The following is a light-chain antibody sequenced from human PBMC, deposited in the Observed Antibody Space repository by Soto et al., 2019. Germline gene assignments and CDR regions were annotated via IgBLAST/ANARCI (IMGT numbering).Light chain of an antibody. CDR2: GAS. Sequence: EIVLTQSPGTLSLSPGERATLSCRASQSVSSSYLACYQQKPGQAPRPLIYGASSRAIGIPDRFSGSGSGTDFTLTISRREPEDFAVYYCQQYGSSPWTFGQGTKVEI. CDR3: QQYGSSPWT. J-gene: IGKJ1*01. CDR1: QSVSSSY. V-gene: IGKV3-20*01.